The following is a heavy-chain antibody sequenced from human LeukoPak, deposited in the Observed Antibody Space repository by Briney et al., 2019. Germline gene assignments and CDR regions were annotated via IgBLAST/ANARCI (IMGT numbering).Heavy chain of an antibody. CDR2: IYYSGST. D-gene: IGHD3-22*01. V-gene: IGHV4-39*07. CDR3: AREGRGYYDSSGYPDY. CDR1: GGSISSSSYY. Sequence: SETLSLTCTVSGGSISSSSYYWGWIRQPPGKGLEWIGSIYYSGSTYYNPSLKSRVTISVDTSKNQFSLKLSSVTAADTAVYYCAREGRGYYDSSGYPDYWGQGTLVAVSS. J-gene: IGHJ4*02.